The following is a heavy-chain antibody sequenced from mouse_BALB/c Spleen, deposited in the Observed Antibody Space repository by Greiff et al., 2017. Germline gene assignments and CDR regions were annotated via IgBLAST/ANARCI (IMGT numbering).Heavy chain of an antibody. Sequence: VQLQESGPELVKPGASVKMSCKASGYTFTSYYIHWVKQRPGQGLEWIGWIYPGDGSTKYNEKFKGKTTLTADKSSSTAYMLLSSLTSEDSAIYFCARGTMIYYFDDWGQGTTLTVSS. CDR1: GYTFTSYY. CDR3: ARGTMIYYFDD. J-gene: IGHJ2*01. CDR2: IYPGDGST. D-gene: IGHD2-4*01. V-gene: IGHV1S56*01.